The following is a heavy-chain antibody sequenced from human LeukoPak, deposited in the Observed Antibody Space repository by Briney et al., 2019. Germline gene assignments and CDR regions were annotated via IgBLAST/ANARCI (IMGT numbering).Heavy chain of an antibody. J-gene: IGHJ4*02. CDR2: INPNSGGT. V-gene: IGHV1-2*02. Sequence: ASVKVSFKASGYTFTGYYMHWVRQAPGQGLEWMGWINPNSGGTNYAQKFQGGVTMTRDTSISTAYMELSRLRSDDTAVYYCATPERGYSGYDFGSWGQGTLVTVSS. CDR3: ATPERGYSGYDFGS. CDR1: GYTFTGYY. D-gene: IGHD5-12*01.